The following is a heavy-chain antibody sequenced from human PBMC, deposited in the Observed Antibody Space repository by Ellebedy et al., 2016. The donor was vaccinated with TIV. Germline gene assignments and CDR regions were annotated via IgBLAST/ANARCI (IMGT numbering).Heavy chain of an antibody. Sequence: AASVKVSCKASGYTFNAYNIHWVRQAPGQGFEWLGIFSPGGGVTTYAQKLQGRVTMTSDTSTSTVYMELSSLSSEDTALYYCARAPLSGVFYGMDVWGQGTTVTVSS. CDR2: FSPGGGVT. D-gene: IGHD3-16*02. J-gene: IGHJ6*02. CDR3: ARAPLSGVFYGMDV. V-gene: IGHV1-46*02. CDR1: GYTFNAYN.